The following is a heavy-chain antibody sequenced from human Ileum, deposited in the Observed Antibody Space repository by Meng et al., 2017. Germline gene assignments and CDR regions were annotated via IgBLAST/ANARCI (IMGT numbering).Heavy chain of an antibody. CDR2: ISAYNGNT. CDR3: ARLGVAAAGTFFDY. CDR1: GYTFTSYG. Sequence: RLVQSRADVKRPGASVKASCKASGYTFTSYGISWVRQAPRQGLEWMGWISAYNGNTNYAQKLEGRVTMTTDTSTSTAYMELRSLRSDDTAVYYCARLGVAAAGTFFDYWGQGTLVTVSS. V-gene: IGHV1-18*01. J-gene: IGHJ4*02. D-gene: IGHD6-13*01.